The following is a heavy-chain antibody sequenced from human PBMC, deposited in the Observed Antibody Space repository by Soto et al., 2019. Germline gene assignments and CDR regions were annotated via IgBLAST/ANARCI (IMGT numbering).Heavy chain of an antibody. CDR1: GYSFTSYW. V-gene: IGHV5-10-1*01. CDR3: ARRSIDIVVVQAAIPSYYYYYGMDV. J-gene: IGHJ6*02. Sequence: GESLKISCKGSGYSFTSYWISWVRQMPGKGLEWMGRIDPSDSYTNYSPSFQGHVTISADKSISTAYLQWSSLKAPDTAMYYCARRSIDIVVVQAAIPSYYYYYGMDVWGQGTTVTVYS. CDR2: IDPSDSYT. D-gene: IGHD2-2*02.